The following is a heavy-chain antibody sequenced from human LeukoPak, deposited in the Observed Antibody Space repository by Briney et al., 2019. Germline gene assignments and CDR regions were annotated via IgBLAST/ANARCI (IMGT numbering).Heavy chain of an antibody. CDR2: ISYDGSNK. CDR3: AKDSNEYYYDRDWEVDY. V-gene: IGHV3-30*18. D-gene: IGHD3-22*01. Sequence: PGGSLRLSCAASGFTFSSYGMHWVRQAPGKGLEWVAVISYDGSNKYYAGSVKGRFTISRDNSKNTLYLQMNSLRAEDTAVYYCAKDSNEYYYDRDWEVDYWGQGTLVTVSS. J-gene: IGHJ4*02. CDR1: GFTFSSYG.